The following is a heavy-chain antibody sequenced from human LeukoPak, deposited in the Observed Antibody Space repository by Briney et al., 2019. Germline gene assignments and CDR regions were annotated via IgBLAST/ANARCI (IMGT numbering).Heavy chain of an antibody. Sequence: GGSLRLSCAASGFTSSGYAMSWVRQAPGKGLEWVAAVSGGGDSVHYADSVKGRFTISRDDSKNTLFLQMNSLRAEDTAIYYCVKDHLDWGSSFDYWGQGALVTVSS. CDR2: VSGGGDSV. CDR3: VKDHLDWGSSFDY. J-gene: IGHJ4*02. D-gene: IGHD3-9*01. CDR1: GFTSSGYA. V-gene: IGHV3-23*01.